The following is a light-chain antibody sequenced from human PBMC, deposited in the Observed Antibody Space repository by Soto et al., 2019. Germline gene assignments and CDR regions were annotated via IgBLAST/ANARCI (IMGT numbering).Light chain of an antibody. CDR3: PQYIKWPIT. V-gene: IGKV3-15*01. CDR2: GIS. Sequence: TRFAAGVSLTTEERATLSCRASQSVNSNYLAWYQQHPGQPPRLLIYGISTRATGIPARFSGSGSGTESSHTIRSLQSEYLSVYYCPQYIKWPITFGPGTRLEIK. CDR1: QSVNSN. J-gene: IGKJ5*01.